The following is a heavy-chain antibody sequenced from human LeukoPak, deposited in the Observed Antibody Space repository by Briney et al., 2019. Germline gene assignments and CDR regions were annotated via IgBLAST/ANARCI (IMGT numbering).Heavy chain of an antibody. J-gene: IGHJ4*02. CDR3: ARDLGREVLWFGD. CDR2: IYYSGST. V-gene: IGHV4-59*12. CDR1: GGSFNSYY. D-gene: IGHD3-10*01. Sequence: SETLSLTCTVSGGSFNSYYWSWIRQPPGKGLEWIGYIYYSGSTNYNPSLKSRVTISVDTSKNQFSLKLSSVTAADTAVYYCARDLGREVLWFGDWGQGTLVTVSS.